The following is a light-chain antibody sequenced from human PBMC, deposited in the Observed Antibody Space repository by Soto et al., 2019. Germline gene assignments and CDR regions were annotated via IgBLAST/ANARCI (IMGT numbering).Light chain of an antibody. Sequence: DIQMTQSPSTLSASVGDRVTITCRASQNINSWLAWYQQKPGKAPKLLIYKASSLESGVPSRFSGSGSGTEFTLTISSLQTDGFAAYDCQQYESDPITVGQGTRLEIK. CDR3: QQYESDPIT. V-gene: IGKV1-5*03. J-gene: IGKJ5*01. CDR2: KAS. CDR1: QNINSW.